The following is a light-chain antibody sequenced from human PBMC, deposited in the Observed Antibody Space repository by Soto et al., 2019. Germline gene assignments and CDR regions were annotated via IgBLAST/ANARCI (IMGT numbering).Light chain of an antibody. CDR2: SAS. J-gene: IGKJ1*01. CDR3: QQGYSPHPEPT. Sequence: DIQMTQSPSSLSVSVGDTVTITCLASQTIANYLNWYQQKPGKPPNLLIYSASTLQRGVPSRFSGSGSGTDFTLTIRSLQPEDFATYFCQQGYSPHPEPTFGQGTKV. CDR1: QTIANY. V-gene: IGKV1-39*01.